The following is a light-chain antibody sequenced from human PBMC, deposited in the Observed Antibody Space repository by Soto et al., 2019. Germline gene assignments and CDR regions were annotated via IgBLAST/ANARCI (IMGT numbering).Light chain of an antibody. J-gene: IGKJ5*01. V-gene: IGKV4-1*01. CDR3: QQYYSIPIT. CDR1: QSVLYSSDNKNY. Sequence: DIVMTQSPDSLAVSLGERATINCKSSQSVLYSSDNKNYLTWYQQKPGQPPKLLICWASTRESGVPDRFSGSGSGTDFTLTISSLQAEDVAVYYCQQYYSIPITFGQGTRLEIK. CDR2: WAS.